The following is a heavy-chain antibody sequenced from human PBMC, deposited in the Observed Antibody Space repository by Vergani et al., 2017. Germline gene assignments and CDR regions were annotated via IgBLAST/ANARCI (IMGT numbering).Heavy chain of an antibody. Sequence: QVQLQESGPGLVKPSETLSLTCTVSGGSVSSSSYYWGWIRQPPGKGLEWIGEINHSGSTNYNPSLKSRVTLSVDTSKNQFSLKLSSVTAADTAVYYCARGKGSSWGQGTLVTVSS. D-gene: IGHD6-13*01. V-gene: IGHV4-39*07. CDR1: GGSVSSSSYY. J-gene: IGHJ4*02. CDR2: INHSGST. CDR3: ARGKGSS.